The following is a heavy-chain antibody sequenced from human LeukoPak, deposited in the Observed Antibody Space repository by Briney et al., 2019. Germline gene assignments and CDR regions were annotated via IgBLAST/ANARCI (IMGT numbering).Heavy chain of an antibody. Sequence: SETLSLTCTVSGGSISSYYWSWIRQPPGKGLEWIGYIYYSGSTNYNPSLKSRVTISVDTSKNQFSLKLSSVTAADTAVYYCAREPDYLDPWGQGTLVTVSS. J-gene: IGHJ5*02. CDR2: IYYSGST. CDR1: GGSISSYY. CDR3: AREPDYLDP. D-gene: IGHD4-11*01. V-gene: IGHV4-59*12.